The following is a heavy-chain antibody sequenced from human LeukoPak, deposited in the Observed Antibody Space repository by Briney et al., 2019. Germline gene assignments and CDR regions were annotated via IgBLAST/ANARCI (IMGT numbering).Heavy chain of an antibody. V-gene: IGHV1-18*01. CDR3: ARDVSAMYSSSWTNWFDP. CDR2: ISAYNGNT. D-gene: IGHD6-13*01. CDR1: GYTFTSYG. Sequence: ASVKVSCKASGYTFTSYGISWVRQAPGQGLEWMGWISAYNGNTNNAQKLQGRVTMTTDTSTSTAYMELRSLRSDDTAVYYCARDVSAMYSSSWTNWFDPWGQGTLVTVSS. J-gene: IGHJ5*02.